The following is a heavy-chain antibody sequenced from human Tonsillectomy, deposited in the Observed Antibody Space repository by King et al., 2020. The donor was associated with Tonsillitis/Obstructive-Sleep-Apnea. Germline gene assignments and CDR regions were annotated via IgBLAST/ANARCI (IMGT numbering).Heavy chain of an antibody. J-gene: IGHJ6*03. V-gene: IGHV3-23*04. Sequence: VQLVESGGDLVQPGGSLRLSCAASGFTISSYAMSWARQAPGEGLEGVSSIISSGDSTNYADSVQGRFTISRDNSKNTLYLQMNSLRAADTAVYYCAKNYGSASSYYMDVWGKGTTVTVSS. D-gene: IGHD3-10*01. CDR2: IISSGDST. CDR1: GFTISSYA. CDR3: AKNYGSASSYYMDV.